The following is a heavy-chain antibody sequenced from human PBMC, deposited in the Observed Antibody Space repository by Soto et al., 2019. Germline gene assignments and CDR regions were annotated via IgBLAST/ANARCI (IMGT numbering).Heavy chain of an antibody. CDR1: GGSISSGGYY. J-gene: IGHJ3*02. CDR3: SRSPVVESAFDI. V-gene: IGHV4-31*03. D-gene: IGHD2-15*01. Sequence: SETLSLTCTVSGGSISSGGYYWSWIRQHPGKGLEWIGYIYYSGSTYYNPSLKSRVTISVDTSKNQFSLKLSSVTAADTAVYYCSRSPVVESAFDIWGQGTMVTVSS. CDR2: IYYSGST.